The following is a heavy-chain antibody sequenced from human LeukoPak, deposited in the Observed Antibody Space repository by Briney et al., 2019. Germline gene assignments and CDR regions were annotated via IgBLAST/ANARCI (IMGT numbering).Heavy chain of an antibody. CDR3: ARDMGPITGTTPYYFDY. CDR1: GCTFTSYY. Sequence: ASVKVSCKASGCTFTSYYMHWVRQAPGQGLEWMGIINPSGGSTSYAQKFQGRVTMTRDTSTSTVYMELSSLRSEDTAVYYCARDMGPITGTTPYYFDYWGQGTLVTVSS. D-gene: IGHD1-20*01. V-gene: IGHV1-46*01. CDR2: INPSGGST. J-gene: IGHJ4*02.